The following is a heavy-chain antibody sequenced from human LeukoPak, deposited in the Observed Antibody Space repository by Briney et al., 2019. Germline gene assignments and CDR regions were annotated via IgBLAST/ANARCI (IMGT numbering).Heavy chain of an antibody. V-gene: IGHV3-9*01. CDR1: GFTFDDYA. J-gene: IGHJ4*02. Sequence: GGSLRLSCAASGFTFDDYAMHWVRHAPGKGLEWVSGISWNSGSIGYADSVKGRFTISRDNAKNSLYLQMNSLRAEDTALYYCAKDAGIAVAGTKFDYWGQGTLVTVSS. D-gene: IGHD6-19*01. CDR2: ISWNSGSI. CDR3: AKDAGIAVAGTKFDY.